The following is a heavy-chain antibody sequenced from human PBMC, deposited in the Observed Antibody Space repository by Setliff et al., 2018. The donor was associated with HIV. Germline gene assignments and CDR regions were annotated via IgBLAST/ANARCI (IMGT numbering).Heavy chain of an antibody. CDR3: ARDPAPSSSASYFQH. CDR1: GYTFTSYY. V-gene: IGHV1-46*01. CDR2: INPSSGST. J-gene: IGHJ1*01. Sequence: ASVKVSCKASGYTFTSYYMHWVRQAPGQGLEWMGIINPSSGSTTYAQKFQGRVNMTRDTSTSTVYMELSSLRSEDTAVYYCARDPAPSSSASYFQHWGQGTPVTVSS. D-gene: IGHD6-6*01.